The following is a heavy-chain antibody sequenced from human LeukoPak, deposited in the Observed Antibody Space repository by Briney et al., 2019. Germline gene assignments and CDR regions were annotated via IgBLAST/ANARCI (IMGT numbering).Heavy chain of an antibody. CDR3: ARGRTYATRFDY. V-gene: IGHV4-59*01. CDR1: GGSIRSDY. CDR2: IYYSGTTNSGST. J-gene: IGHJ4*02. Sequence: PSETLSLTCTVSGGSIRSDYWSWVRRPPGKGLEWIVYIYYSGTTNSGSTTYHPSLKSRVTIPVDPSKRQPSLSVNSVTAADPAVYSCARGRTYATRFDYWGRGTLVTVSS. D-gene: IGHD2-2*01.